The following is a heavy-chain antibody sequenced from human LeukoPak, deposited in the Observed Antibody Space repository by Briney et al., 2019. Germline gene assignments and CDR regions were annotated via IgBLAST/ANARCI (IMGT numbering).Heavy chain of an antibody. D-gene: IGHD5-18*01. Sequence: PSETLSLTCTVSGGSISSYYWSWIRQPPGKGLEWIGYIYYSGSTNYNPSLKSRVTISVDTSKNQFSLKLSSVTAADTAVYYCAREGYSYGSGFDPWGQGTLVTVSS. CDR3: AREGYSYGSGFDP. V-gene: IGHV4-59*01. CDR2: IYYSGST. J-gene: IGHJ5*02. CDR1: GGSISSYY.